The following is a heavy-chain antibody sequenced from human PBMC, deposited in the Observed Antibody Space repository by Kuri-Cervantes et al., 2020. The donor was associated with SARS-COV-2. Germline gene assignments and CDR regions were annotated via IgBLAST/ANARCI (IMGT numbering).Heavy chain of an antibody. J-gene: IGHJ4*02. CDR2: IRYDGSNK. Sequence: LSLTCAASGFTFSSYAMSWVRQAPGKGLEWVAFIRYDGSNKYYADSVKGRFTISRDNSKNTLYLQMNSLRAEDTAVYYCAKDKQGNHDYWGQGTLVTVSS. CDR1: GFTFSSYA. V-gene: IGHV3-30*02. CDR3: AKDKQGNHDY. D-gene: IGHD4-23*01.